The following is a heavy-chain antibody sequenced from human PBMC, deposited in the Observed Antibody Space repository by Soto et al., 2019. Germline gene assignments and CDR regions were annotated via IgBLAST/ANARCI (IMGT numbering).Heavy chain of an antibody. V-gene: IGHV4-4*07. J-gene: IGHJ5*02. CDR1: GGSITDYS. CDR2: IFSSGST. Sequence: TSETLSLTCTVSGGSITDYSWVWIRQPAGKGLEWIGRIFSSGSTNYNPSLKGRITMSLDTSKNQFSLKLNSATATDTAVYFCARDQGVVVTADNWFDHWGQGILVTVSS. CDR3: ARDQGVVVTADNWFDH. D-gene: IGHD2-21*02.